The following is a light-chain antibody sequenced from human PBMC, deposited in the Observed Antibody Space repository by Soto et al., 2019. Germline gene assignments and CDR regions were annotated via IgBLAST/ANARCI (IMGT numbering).Light chain of an antibody. Sequence: EIVMTQSPATLSVSPGERATLSCRASESIRSHLAWYQQKPGQAPRLLIYEASTRATGISARFSGSGSRTEFTLTISSQQSEDFAVYYCQQYYYWWTFGQGTRVEIK. CDR1: ESIRSH. CDR3: QQYYYWWT. CDR2: EAS. V-gene: IGKV3-15*01. J-gene: IGKJ1*01.